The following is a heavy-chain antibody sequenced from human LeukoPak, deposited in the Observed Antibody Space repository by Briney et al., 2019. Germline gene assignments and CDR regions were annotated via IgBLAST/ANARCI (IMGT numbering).Heavy chain of an antibody. D-gene: IGHD3-3*01. CDR2: IYHSGST. Sequence: SETLSLTCTVSGYSISSGYYWSWIRQPLGKGLEWIGSIYHSGSTYYNPSLKSRVTISVDTSKNQFSLKLSSVTAADTAVYYCARDITIFGPAGGFDYWGQGTLVTVSS. CDR1: GYSISSGYY. J-gene: IGHJ4*02. V-gene: IGHV4-38-2*02. CDR3: ARDITIFGPAGGFDY.